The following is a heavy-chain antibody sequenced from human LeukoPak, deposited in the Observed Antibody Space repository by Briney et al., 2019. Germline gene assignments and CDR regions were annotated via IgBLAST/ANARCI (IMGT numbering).Heavy chain of an antibody. CDR3: ARVHYYDFWSGPASAFDI. D-gene: IGHD3-3*01. J-gene: IGHJ3*02. Sequence: ASVKVSRKASGYTFTSYDINWVRQATGQGLEWMGWMNPNSGNTGYAQKFQGRVTITRNTSISTAYMELSSLRSEDTAVYYCARVHYYDFWSGPASAFDIWGQGTMVTVSS. CDR1: GYTFTSYD. V-gene: IGHV1-8*03. CDR2: MNPNSGNT.